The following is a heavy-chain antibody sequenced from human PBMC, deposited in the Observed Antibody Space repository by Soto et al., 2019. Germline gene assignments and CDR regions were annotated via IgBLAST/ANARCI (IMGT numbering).Heavy chain of an antibody. J-gene: IGHJ5*02. CDR2: INAGNGNT. CDR1: GYTFTSYA. V-gene: IGHV1-3*01. D-gene: IGHD3-10*01. CDR3: ARLAMVWGVISWFDP. Sequence: GASVKVSCKASGYTFTSYAMHWVRQAPGQRLEWMGWINAGNGNTKYSQKFQGRVTITRDTSASTAYMELSSLRSEDTAVYYCARLAMVWGVISWFDPWGQGTLVTVSS.